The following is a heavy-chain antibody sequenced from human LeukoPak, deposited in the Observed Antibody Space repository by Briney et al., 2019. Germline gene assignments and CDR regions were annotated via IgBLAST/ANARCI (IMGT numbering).Heavy chain of an antibody. Sequence: PGGSLRLSCAASGFTFSSYAMSWVRQAPGKGLEWVSAISGSGGSTYYAGSVKGRFTISRDNSKNTLYLQMNSLRAEDTAVYYCAKDTFNGGYFDYWGQGTLVTVSS. D-gene: IGHD3-22*01. V-gene: IGHV3-23*01. CDR2: ISGSGGST. CDR3: AKDTFNGGYFDY. J-gene: IGHJ4*02. CDR1: GFTFSSYA.